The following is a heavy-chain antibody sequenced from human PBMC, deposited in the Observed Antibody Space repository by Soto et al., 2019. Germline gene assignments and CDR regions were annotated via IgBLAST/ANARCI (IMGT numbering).Heavy chain of an antibody. D-gene: IGHD5-12*01. CDR3: ARVLYIVADDAFDI. Sequence: GASVKVSCKASGYTFTSYGISWVRQAPGQGLEWMGWISAYNGNTNYAQKLQGRVTMTTDTSTSTAYMELRSLRSDDTAVYYCARVLYIVADDAFDIWGQGTMVTVSS. CDR2: ISAYNGNT. J-gene: IGHJ3*02. CDR1: GYTFTSYG. V-gene: IGHV1-18*01.